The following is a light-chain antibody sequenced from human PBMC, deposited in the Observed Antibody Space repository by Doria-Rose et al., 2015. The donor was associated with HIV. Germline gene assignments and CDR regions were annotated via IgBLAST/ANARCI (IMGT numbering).Light chain of an antibody. CDR3: HQYGTSWT. Sequence: DIVLKQSPGTLSLSPGERATLSCRASQSFSSTYLAWYQQKPGQAPSLLIYDGSTRATGIQDRFSASVSGTDFTRTINRLEPEDFALYYCHQYGTSWTFGQGTKVEI. J-gene: IGKJ1*01. CDR2: DGS. V-gene: IGKV3-20*01. CDR1: QSFSSTY.